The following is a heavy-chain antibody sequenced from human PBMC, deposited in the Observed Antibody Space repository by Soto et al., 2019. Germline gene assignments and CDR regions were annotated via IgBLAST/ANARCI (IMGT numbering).Heavy chain of an antibody. CDR1: GFSLSTSGVG. D-gene: IGHD6-19*01. Sequence: QITLKESGPTLVKPTQTLTLTCTFSGFSLSTSGVGVGWIRQPPGKALEWLALIYWDDDKRYSPSLKSRLTITKATSKNQVVPTMANMDPVDTATYYCAHRPALTSGSQYSSGWSKDYVAFDIWGQGTMVTVSS. CDR2: IYWDDDK. J-gene: IGHJ3*02. CDR3: AHRPALTSGSQYSSGWSKDYVAFDI. V-gene: IGHV2-5*02.